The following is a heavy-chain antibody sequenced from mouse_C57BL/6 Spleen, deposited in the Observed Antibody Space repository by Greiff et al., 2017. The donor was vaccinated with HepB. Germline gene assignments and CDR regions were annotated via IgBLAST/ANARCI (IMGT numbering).Heavy chain of an antibody. J-gene: IGHJ3*01. Sequence: QVQLQQPGAELARPGASVKMSCKASGYTFTSYTMHWVKQRPGQGLEWIGYINPSSGYTKYNQKFKDKATLTADKSSSTAYMQLSSLTSEDSAVYYCAREVGFGYSWFAYWGQGTLVTVSA. CDR2: INPSSGYT. V-gene: IGHV1-4*01. CDR1: GYTFTSYT. CDR3: AREVGFGYSWFAY. D-gene: IGHD2-3*01.